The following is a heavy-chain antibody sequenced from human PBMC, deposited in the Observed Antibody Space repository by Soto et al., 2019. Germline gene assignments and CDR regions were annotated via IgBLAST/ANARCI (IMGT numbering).Heavy chain of an antibody. CDR1: GFTFSSYW. CDR3: VRTSLVVTAATRADY. J-gene: IGHJ4*02. CDR2: INSDGSST. D-gene: IGHD2-15*01. V-gene: IGHV3-74*01. Sequence: EVQLVESGGGLVQPGVSLRLSCAASGFTFSSYWMHWVRQAPGKGLVWVSRINSDGSSTSYADSVKRRFSITRDNAKSTLYLQVNSPRAVDTAVYYCVRTSLVVTAATRADYCGQGTLVTVAS.